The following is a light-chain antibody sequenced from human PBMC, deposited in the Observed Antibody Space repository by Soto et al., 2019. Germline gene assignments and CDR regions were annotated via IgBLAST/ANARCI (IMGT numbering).Light chain of an antibody. Sequence: QSALTQPASVSGSPGQSITISCTGSSSDVGTYNLVSWYQQHPGKALKLMIYEVSKRPSGVSNRFSGSKSGNTASLTISGLQADDEADYYCSSYASGSTHVFGTGTKLTVL. V-gene: IGLV2-23*02. CDR1: SSDVGTYNL. CDR2: EVS. CDR3: SSYASGSTHV. J-gene: IGLJ1*01.